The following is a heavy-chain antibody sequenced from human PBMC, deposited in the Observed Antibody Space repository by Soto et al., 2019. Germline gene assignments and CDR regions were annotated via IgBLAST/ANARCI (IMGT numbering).Heavy chain of an antibody. V-gene: IGHV4-34*01. D-gene: IGHD6-19*01. CDR2: INHSGST. CDR1: GVYFRGYY. Sequence: SETLSPPFAVHGVYFRGYYRRRIRQPPGKGLEWIGEINHSGSTNYNPSLKSRVTISVDTSKNQFSLKLSSVTAADTAVYYCARAKGYSSGWYSGKWFDPWGQGTLVTVS. CDR3: ARAKGYSSGWYSGKWFDP. J-gene: IGHJ5*02.